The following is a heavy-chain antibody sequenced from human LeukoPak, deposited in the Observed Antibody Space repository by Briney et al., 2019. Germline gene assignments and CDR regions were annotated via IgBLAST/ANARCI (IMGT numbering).Heavy chain of an antibody. D-gene: IGHD3-10*01. CDR3: ARGCSQILWSKDY. V-gene: IGHV1-2*02. Sequence: ASVKVSCKASGYSFTGYYMNWVRQAPGQGLEWMGCINPNSGGTNYAQKFQGRVTMTRDTSISTAYMELSRLRSDDTAVYYCARGCSQILWSKDYWGQGTLVTVSS. CDR2: INPNSGGT. J-gene: IGHJ4*02. CDR1: GYSFTGYY.